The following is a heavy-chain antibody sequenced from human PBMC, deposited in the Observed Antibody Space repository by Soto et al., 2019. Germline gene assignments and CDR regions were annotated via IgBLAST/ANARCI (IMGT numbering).Heavy chain of an antibody. J-gene: IGHJ6*02. CDR3: ALGSESTFALDV. CDR2: INKASSVF. Sequence: GGSLRLSCAASGITFHYYDMNWVRQAPGKGLEWISYINKASSVFYYSNSVEGRFTISRDNDQKSLFLQMDSLRDDDTAVYFCALGSESTFALDVWGQGTRVTVSS. D-gene: IGHD2-2*01. CDR1: GITFHYYD. V-gene: IGHV3-48*02.